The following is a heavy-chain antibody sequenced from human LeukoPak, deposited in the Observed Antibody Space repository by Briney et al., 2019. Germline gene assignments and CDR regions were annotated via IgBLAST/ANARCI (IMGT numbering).Heavy chain of an antibody. CDR3: ATYNYYDSSGYYYFDY. Sequence: ASVKVSCKVSGYTLTELSMHWVRQAPGKGLEWMGGFDPEDGETIYAQKFQGRVTTTEDTSTDTAYMELSSLRSEDTAVYYCATYNYYDSSGYYYFDYWGQGTLVTVSS. D-gene: IGHD3-22*01. V-gene: IGHV1-24*01. J-gene: IGHJ4*02. CDR1: GYTLTELS. CDR2: FDPEDGET.